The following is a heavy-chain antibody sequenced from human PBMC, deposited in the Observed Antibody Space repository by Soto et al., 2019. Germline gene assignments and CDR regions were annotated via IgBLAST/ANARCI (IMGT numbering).Heavy chain of an antibody. Sequence: SVKVSCKASGGTSSSYAISWVRQAPGQWLEWMGGIIPIFGTANYAQKFQGRVTITADESTSTAYMELSSLRSEDTAVYYCARVLAPRGVVVVPAAIGFDPWGRGTLVTVSS. J-gene: IGHJ5*02. CDR1: GGTSSSYA. V-gene: IGHV1-69*13. CDR2: IIPIFGTA. D-gene: IGHD2-2*02. CDR3: ARVLAPRGVVVVPAAIGFDP.